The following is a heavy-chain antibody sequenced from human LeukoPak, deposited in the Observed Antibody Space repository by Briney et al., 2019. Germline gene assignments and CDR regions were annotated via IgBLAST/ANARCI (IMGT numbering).Heavy chain of an antibody. J-gene: IGHJ3*02. CDR1: GFTFSSYA. V-gene: IGHV3-23*01. D-gene: IGHD3-10*01. Sequence: PGGSLRVSCAASGFTFSSYAMSWVRQAPGKGLEWVSAISGSGGSTYYADSVKGRFTISRDNSKNTLYLQMNSLRAEDTAVYYCAKGRGHYYGPFDIWGQGTMVTDSS. CDR3: AKGRGHYYGPFDI. CDR2: ISGSGGST.